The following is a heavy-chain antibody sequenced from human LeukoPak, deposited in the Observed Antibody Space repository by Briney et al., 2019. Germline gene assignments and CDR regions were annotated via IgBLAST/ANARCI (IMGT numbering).Heavy chain of an antibody. J-gene: IGHJ5*02. CDR1: GFTFSSYA. Sequence: GGSLRLSCAASGFTFSSYAMSWVRQAPGKGLEWVSAISGSGGSTYYADSVKGRFTISRDNSKNTLYLQMNSLRAEDTAVYYCAKKGRGPYGDYPCNWFDPWGQGTLATVSS. CDR3: AKKGRGPYGDYPCNWFDP. D-gene: IGHD4-17*01. CDR2: ISGSGGST. V-gene: IGHV3-23*01.